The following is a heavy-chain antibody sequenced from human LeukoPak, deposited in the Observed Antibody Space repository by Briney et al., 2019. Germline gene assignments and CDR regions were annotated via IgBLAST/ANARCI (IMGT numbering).Heavy chain of an antibody. V-gene: IGHV1-2*02. J-gene: IGHJ6*03. CDR2: INPNSGGT. CDR1: GYTFTGYY. D-gene: IGHD5-24*01. CDR3: ARDRRDGYNFHYYYMDV. Sequence: ASVKVSCKASGYTFTGYYMHWVRQAPGQGLEWMGWINPNSGGTNYAQKFQGRVTMTRDTSISTAYMELGRLRSDDTAVYYCARDRRDGYNFHYYYMDVWGKGTTVTVSS.